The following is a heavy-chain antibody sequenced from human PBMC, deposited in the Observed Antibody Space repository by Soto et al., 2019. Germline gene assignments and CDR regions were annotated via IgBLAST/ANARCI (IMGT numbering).Heavy chain of an antibody. Sequence: QVQLVQSGGELRKPGASVKVSCEASGYSFRSYGINWVRQAPGQGLEWMGWINPYNGNRNYAQKFEDRITMTTDTSTNTVYMESRSLRSDDTAVYYCARDRLRGYDSSGFYSWGQGTLVIVSS. CDR2: INPYNGNR. D-gene: IGHD3-22*01. CDR1: GYSFRSYG. V-gene: IGHV1-18*01. J-gene: IGHJ5*02. CDR3: ARDRLRGYDSSGFYS.